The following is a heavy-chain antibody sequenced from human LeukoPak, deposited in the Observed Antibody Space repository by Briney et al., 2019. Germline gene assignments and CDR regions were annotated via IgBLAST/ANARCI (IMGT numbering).Heavy chain of an antibody. V-gene: IGHV3-53*01. CDR2: LYSGGRT. CDR1: GVSVNNNY. Sequence: GGSLRLSCAASGVSVNNNYMSWVRQAPGKGLEWVAVLYSGGRTNYADSVKGRFTISRDNSKNTLYLQMNSLRAEDTAVYYCARKTSSGSYWGQGTLVTVSS. D-gene: IGHD3-10*01. CDR3: ARKTSSGSY. J-gene: IGHJ4*02.